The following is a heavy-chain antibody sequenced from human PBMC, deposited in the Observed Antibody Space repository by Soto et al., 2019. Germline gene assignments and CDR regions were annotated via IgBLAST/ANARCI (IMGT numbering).Heavy chain of an antibody. CDR3: ARVWGCSSTHCNQGPNWFDP. CDR2: ISPYNGNT. V-gene: IGHV1-18*01. J-gene: IGHJ5*02. D-gene: IGHD2-2*01. CDR1: GYTFTSYG. Sequence: GASVKVSCKASGYTFTSYGISWVRQAPGQGLEWMGWISPYNGNTNYAQNLQGRVTMTTDTSTSTAYMELRSLRSDDTAVYYCARVWGCSSTHCNQGPNWFDPWGQGTLVTVSS.